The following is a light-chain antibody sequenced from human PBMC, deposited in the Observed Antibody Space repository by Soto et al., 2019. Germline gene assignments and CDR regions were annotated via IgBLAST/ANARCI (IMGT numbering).Light chain of an antibody. CDR2: DAS. Sequence: EIVMTQSPATLSVSPGDRATLSCRASQSVSTHLAWYQQRPGQVPRLLIYDASTRATAIPARFSGGGSGTKFTLTIRSLQSEDFAVYYCQQYTYWWAFGQGTKVEIK. CDR3: QQYTYWWA. CDR1: QSVSTH. V-gene: IGKV3-15*01. J-gene: IGKJ1*01.